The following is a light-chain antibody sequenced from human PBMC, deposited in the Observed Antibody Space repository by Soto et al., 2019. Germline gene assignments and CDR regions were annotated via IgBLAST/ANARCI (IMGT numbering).Light chain of an antibody. CDR1: SSDIGVYNY. Sequence: QSALAQPASVSGSPGQSITFSCTGTSSDIGVYNYVSWYQQHPGKAPKPMIYEVNNRPSGVSNRFSGSKSGNTASLTISGLQAEDEADYYCSSYTTSNTYVFGTGTRSPS. CDR3: SSYTTSNTYV. CDR2: EVN. J-gene: IGLJ1*01. V-gene: IGLV2-14*01.